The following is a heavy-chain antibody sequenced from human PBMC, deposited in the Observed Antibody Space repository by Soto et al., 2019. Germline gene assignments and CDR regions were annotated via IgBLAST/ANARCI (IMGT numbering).Heavy chain of an antibody. D-gene: IGHD7-27*01. CDR3: ARGPLTGDRIDWYFDL. CDR2: IIPIFGTA. Sequence: QVQLVQSGAEVKKPGSSVKVSCKASGGTFGSYAISWVRQAPGQGLEWMGGIIPIFGTANYAQKFQGRVTITADESTSTAYMELSSLRSEDTAVYYCARGPLTGDRIDWYFDLWGRGTLVTVSS. J-gene: IGHJ2*01. CDR1: GGTFGSYA. V-gene: IGHV1-69*12.